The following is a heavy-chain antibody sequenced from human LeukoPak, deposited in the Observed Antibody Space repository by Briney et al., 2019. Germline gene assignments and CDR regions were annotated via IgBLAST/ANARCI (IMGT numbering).Heavy chain of an antibody. J-gene: IGHJ4*02. Sequence: SETLSLTCTVSGGSLSGQYWTWIRQPPGKGLEWIGYIYYSGSTNYNPSLKSRVTISVDTSKNQFSLKLSSVTAADTAVYYCARGPSGYCSGGSCYVLDYWGQGTLVTVSS. CDR3: ARGPSGYCSGGSCYVLDY. D-gene: IGHD2-15*01. V-gene: IGHV4-59*11. CDR1: GGSLSGQY. CDR2: IYYSGST.